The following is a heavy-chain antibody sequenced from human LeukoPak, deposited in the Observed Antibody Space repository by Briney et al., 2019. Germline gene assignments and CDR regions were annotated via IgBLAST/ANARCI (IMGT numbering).Heavy chain of an antibody. CDR2: ISYDGSNK. V-gene: IGHV3-30*18. J-gene: IGHJ4*02. CDR3: AKELYIAAAIDY. CDR1: GFTFSSYG. Sequence: PGRSLRLSCAASGFTFSSYGMHWVRQAPGKGLEWVAVISYDGSNKYYADSVKGRFTISRDNSKNTLYLQMNSLRAEDTAVYYCAKELYIAAAIDYWGQGTLVTVSS. D-gene: IGHD6-13*01.